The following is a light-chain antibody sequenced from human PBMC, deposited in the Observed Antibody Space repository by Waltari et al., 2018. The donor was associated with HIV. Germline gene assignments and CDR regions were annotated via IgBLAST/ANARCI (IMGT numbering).Light chain of an antibody. CDR1: TSTIGNNS. J-gene: IGLJ2*01. CDR3: GAWDSSLNYVV. Sequence: QSVLTQPPSVSAAPGQKVTISFYGRTSTIGNNSVSLYQQLPGTAPKFLIYENDKRPSGIPARFSGSKSGPSATLDITGLQAGDEADYYCGAWDSSLNYVVFGGGTKVTVL. CDR2: END. V-gene: IGLV1-51*01.